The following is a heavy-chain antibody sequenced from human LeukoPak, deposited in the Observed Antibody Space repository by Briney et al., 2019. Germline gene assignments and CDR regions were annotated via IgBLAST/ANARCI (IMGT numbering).Heavy chain of an antibody. J-gene: IGHJ4*02. CDR1: GFTFSSYS. V-gene: IGHV3-48*01. Sequence: QSGGSLRLSCAASGFTFSSYSMNWVRQAPGKGLEWVSYISSSSSTIYYADSVKGRFTISRDNAKNSLYLQMNSLRAEDTAVYYCAKFITRDYDILTGYDYWGQGTLVTVSS. CDR2: ISSSSSTI. CDR3: AKFITRDYDILTGYDY. D-gene: IGHD3-9*01.